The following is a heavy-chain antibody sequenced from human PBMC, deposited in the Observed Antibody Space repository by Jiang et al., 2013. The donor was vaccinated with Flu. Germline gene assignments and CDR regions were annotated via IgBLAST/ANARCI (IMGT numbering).Heavy chain of an antibody. CDR2: IYYSGIT. Sequence: TLSLTCTVSGASISSYYWSWIRQPPGKGLEWIGYIYYSGITNYNPSLKSRVTISVDTSKNQFSLKLSSVTAADTAVYYCARSFSPYYYYYGVDVWGQGTTVTVSS. V-gene: IGHV4-59*13. CDR1: GASISSYY. CDR3: ARSFSPYYYYYGVDV. J-gene: IGHJ6*02.